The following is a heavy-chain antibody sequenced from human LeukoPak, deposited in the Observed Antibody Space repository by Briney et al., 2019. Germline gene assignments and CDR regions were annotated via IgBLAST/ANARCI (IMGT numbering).Heavy chain of an antibody. V-gene: IGHV3-23*01. J-gene: IGHJ4*02. CDR2: ISGSGDTT. CDR3: AKDKEGTVADYFDC. Sequence: GGSLRLSCAASGFTFSSYAMTWVRQAPGKGLERVSEISGSGDTTYYADSVKGRFTISRDNSKNTLYLQMNSLGAEDTALYYCAKDKEGTVADYFDCWGQGTLVTVSS. CDR1: GFTFSSYA. D-gene: IGHD3/OR15-3a*01.